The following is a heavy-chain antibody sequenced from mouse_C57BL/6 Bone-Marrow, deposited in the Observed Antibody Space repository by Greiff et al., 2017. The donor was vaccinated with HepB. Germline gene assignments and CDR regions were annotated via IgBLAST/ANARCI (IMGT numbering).Heavy chain of an antibody. CDR2: INYDGSST. J-gene: IGHJ2*01. D-gene: IGHD1-1*01. V-gene: IGHV5-16*01. CDR3: ARDPHYYGSSSYYFDY. CDR1: GFTFSDYY. Sequence: EVKLVESEGGLVQPGSSMKLSCTASGFTFSDYYMAWVRQVPEKGLEWVANINYDGSSTYYLDSLKSRFIISRDNAKNILYLQMSSLKSEDTATYYCARDPHYYGSSSYYFDYWGQGTTLTVSS.